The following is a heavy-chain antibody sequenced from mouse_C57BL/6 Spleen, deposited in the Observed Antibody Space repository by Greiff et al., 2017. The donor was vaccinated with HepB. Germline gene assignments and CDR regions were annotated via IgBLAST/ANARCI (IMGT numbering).Heavy chain of an antibody. Sequence: VQLQQPGAELVMPGASVKLSCKASGYTFTSYWMHWVQQRPGQGLEWIGEIDPSDSYTNYNQKFKGKSTLTVDKSSSTAYMQLSSLTSEDSAVYYCARKYYYGSSVFAYWGQGTLVTVSA. D-gene: IGHD1-1*01. V-gene: IGHV1-69*01. CDR3: ARKYYYGSSVFAY. CDR1: GYTFTSYW. J-gene: IGHJ3*01. CDR2: IDPSDSYT.